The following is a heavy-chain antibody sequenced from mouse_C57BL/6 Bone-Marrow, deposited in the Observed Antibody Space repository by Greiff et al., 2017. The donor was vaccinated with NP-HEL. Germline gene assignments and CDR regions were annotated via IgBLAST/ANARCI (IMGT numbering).Heavy chain of an antibody. V-gene: IGHV1-5*01. CDR1: GYTFTSYW. J-gene: IGHJ2*01. D-gene: IGHD4-1*01. CDR2: IYPGNSDT. CDR3: TRSLGRGGNFDY. Sequence: EVHLVESGTVLARPGASVKMSCKTSGYTFTSYWMHWVKQRPGQGLEWIGAIYPGNSDTSYNQKFKGKAKLTAVTSASTAYMELSSLTNEDSAVYYCTRSLGRGGNFDYWGQGTTLTVSS.